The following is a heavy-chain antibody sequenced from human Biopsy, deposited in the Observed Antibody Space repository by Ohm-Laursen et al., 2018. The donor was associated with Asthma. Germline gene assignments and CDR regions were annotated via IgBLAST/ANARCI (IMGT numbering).Heavy chain of an antibody. J-gene: IGHJ4*02. V-gene: IGHV4-61*01. Sequence: SETLSLTCSVFGGSVSSPSHYWSWIRQSPGKGLEWIGYYSGNTNYHPSLKNRVTISVDTSKNQFSLHLSSVTAADTATYYCARGDGAFPWVPFWGQEILVTVSS. D-gene: IGHD3-10*01. CDR3: ARGDGAFPWVPF. CDR1: GGSVSSPSHY. CDR2: YSGNT.